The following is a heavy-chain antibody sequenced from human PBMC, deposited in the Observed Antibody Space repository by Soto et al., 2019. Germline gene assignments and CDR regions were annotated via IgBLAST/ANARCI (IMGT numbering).Heavy chain of an antibody. Sequence: GGSLRLSCAASGFTFSSYAMHWVRQAPGKGLEWVAVISYDGSNKYYADSVKGRFTISRDNSKNTLYLQMNSLRAEDTAVYYCARGMPPYYYYGMDVWGQVTTVTVSS. V-gene: IGHV3-30-3*01. CDR1: GFTFSSYA. D-gene: IGHD2-2*01. CDR2: ISYDGSNK. CDR3: ARGMPPYYYYGMDV. J-gene: IGHJ6*02.